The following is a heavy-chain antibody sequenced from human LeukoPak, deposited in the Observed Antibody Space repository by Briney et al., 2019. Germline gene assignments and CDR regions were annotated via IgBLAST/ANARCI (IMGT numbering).Heavy chain of an antibody. CDR2: INVDGSEY. CDR1: GFSFSDYY. Sequence: PGGSLRLACTASGFSFSDYYMSWIRQAPGKGLEWVANINVDGSEYNYVDSVKGRFTISRDNAKNSLFLQMHSLRAEDTAVYYCVKNIGHETFDYWGQGTLLTVSS. D-gene: IGHD2/OR15-2a*01. J-gene: IGHJ4*02. CDR3: VKNIGHETFDY. V-gene: IGHV3-7*03.